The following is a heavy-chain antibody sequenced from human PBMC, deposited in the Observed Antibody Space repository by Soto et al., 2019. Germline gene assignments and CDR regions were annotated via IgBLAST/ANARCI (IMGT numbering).Heavy chain of an antibody. J-gene: IGHJ6*02. Sequence: RGESLKISCKGSGYSFTSYWISWVRQMPGKGLEWMGRIDPSDSYTNYSPSFQGHVTISADKSISTAYLQWSSLKASDTAMYYCARPRRSGSYHAYYYYGMDVWGQGTTVTVSS. CDR2: IDPSDSYT. V-gene: IGHV5-10-1*01. CDR1: GYSFTSYW. D-gene: IGHD1-26*01. CDR3: ARPRRSGSYHAYYYYGMDV.